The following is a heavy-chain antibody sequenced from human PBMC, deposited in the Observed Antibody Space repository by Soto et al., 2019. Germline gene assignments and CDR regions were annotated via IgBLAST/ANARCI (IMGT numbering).Heavy chain of an antibody. CDR3: AREMPAWTFAYGLDG. CDR1: EFTNSTYS. J-gene: IGHJ6*02. Sequence: PGESMRLSCLGTEFTNSTYSINWVRQAPGKGLEWVSSISSRSDIYYTDSVKCRFTISIDNAKNSASLQMNSLRAENTAVYSCAREMPAWTFAYGLDGWGHGTTVTV. V-gene: IGHV3-21*01. D-gene: IGHD1-1*01. CDR2: ISSRSDI.